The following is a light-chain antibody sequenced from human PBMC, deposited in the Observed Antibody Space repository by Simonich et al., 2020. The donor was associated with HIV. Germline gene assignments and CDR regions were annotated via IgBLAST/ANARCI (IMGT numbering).Light chain of an antibody. CDR3: QSYDNNNWV. CDR2: EGN. V-gene: IGLV6-57*03. Sequence: NFMLTQPHSVSESPGKTVTNSCTRSSGSIATNSVQWYQQRPGIVPTGVIYEGNQRPSGVPGRFSGSIDSSSNSASLTISGLKTEDEADYYCQSYDNNNWVFGGGTKLTVL. CDR1: SGSIATNS. J-gene: IGLJ3*02.